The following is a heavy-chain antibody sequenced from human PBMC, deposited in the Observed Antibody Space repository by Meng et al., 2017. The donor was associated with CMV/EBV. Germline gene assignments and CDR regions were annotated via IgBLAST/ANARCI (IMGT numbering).Heavy chain of an antibody. Sequence: GESLKISCAASGFTFSDYYMSWIRQAPGKGLEWVSYISSSGSTIYYADSVKGRFTIPRDNAKNSLYLQMNSLRAEDTAVYYCARALCGGDCYSYYYYYGMDVWGQGTTVTVSS. J-gene: IGHJ6*02. CDR1: GFTFSDYY. CDR3: ARALCGGDCYSYYYYYGMDV. CDR2: ISSSGSTI. D-gene: IGHD2-21*01. V-gene: IGHV3-11*04.